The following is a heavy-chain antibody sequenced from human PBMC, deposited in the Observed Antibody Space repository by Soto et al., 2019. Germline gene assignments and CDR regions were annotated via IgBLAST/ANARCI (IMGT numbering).Heavy chain of an antibody. CDR1: GFTFSSYG. CDR2: ISYDGSNK. V-gene: IGHV3-30*18. J-gene: IGHJ4*02. Sequence: QVQLVESGGGVVQPGRSRRLSCAASGFTFSSYGMHWVRQAPGKGLEWVAVISYDGSNKYYADSVKGRFTISRDNSKNTLYLQMSSLRAEDTAVYYCAKDERLGAYYDFWSGYYRRFDYWGQGTLVTVSS. D-gene: IGHD3-3*01. CDR3: AKDERLGAYYDFWSGYYRRFDY.